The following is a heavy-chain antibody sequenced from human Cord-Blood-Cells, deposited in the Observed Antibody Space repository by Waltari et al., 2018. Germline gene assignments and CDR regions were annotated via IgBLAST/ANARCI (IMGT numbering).Heavy chain of an antibody. CDR2: IYYSGST. CDR3: ARGNGYSSSWFDY. V-gene: IGHV4-30-4*08. D-gene: IGHD6-13*01. J-gene: IGHJ4*02. CDR1: GGSLSRGDSY. Sequence: QVQLQESGPGLVKPSQTLSLPCTVSGGSLSRGDSYWIWIRQPPGKGLEWIGYIYYSGSTYYNPSLKSRVTISVDTSKNQFSLKLSSVTAADTAVYYCARGNGYSSSWFDYWGQGTLVTVSS.